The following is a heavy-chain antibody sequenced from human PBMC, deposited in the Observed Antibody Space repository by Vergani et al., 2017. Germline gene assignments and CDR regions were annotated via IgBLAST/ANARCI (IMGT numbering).Heavy chain of an antibody. J-gene: IGHJ5*01. CDR3: AGGPTGAYKGFES. Sequence: QVQLVQSGAEVKKPGASVKVSCKASGYTFTGYYMHWVRQAPGQGLEWMGGIVPIFDTLDYAQSFQGRVAISSDKATDTVYMDLTSLKSDDTAVYYCAGGPTGAYKGFESWGQGTLVTVSS. CDR2: IVPIFDTL. CDR1: GYTFTGYY. D-gene: IGHD1-14*01. V-gene: IGHV1-69*06.